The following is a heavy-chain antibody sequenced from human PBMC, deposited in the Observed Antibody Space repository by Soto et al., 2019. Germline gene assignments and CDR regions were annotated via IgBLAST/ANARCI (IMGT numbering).Heavy chain of an antibody. CDR3: ARVGPWVPYYYDSSPYTFENWFDP. J-gene: IGHJ5*02. Sequence: PETLSLTCAVSGYSIRSGYYWGWLRQPPGKGLEWIVIIYHGGSTYYNPSLNSRVTLSIDMTNNHVSLILNSVTAADTAVYYCARVGPWVPYYYDSSPYTFENWFDPWGQGTLVTVSS. D-gene: IGHD3-22*01. CDR2: IYHGGST. CDR1: GYSIRSGYY. V-gene: IGHV4-38-2*01.